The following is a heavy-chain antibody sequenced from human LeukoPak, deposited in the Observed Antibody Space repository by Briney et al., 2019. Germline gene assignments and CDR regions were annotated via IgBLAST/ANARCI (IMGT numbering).Heavy chain of an antibody. D-gene: IGHD1-26*01. CDR2: NNSDGSST. Sequence: GGSLRLSSPASGFTFGSNWLHWFGQAPGKGLVWVSRNNSDGSSTSYAGAVKGRFTISKNKAKNTLYLQMNSLRAEDTAVYYWARGREGPSDYWGQGTLVTVSS. CDR1: GFTFGSNW. J-gene: IGHJ4*02. V-gene: IGHV3-74*01. CDR3: ARGREGPSDY.